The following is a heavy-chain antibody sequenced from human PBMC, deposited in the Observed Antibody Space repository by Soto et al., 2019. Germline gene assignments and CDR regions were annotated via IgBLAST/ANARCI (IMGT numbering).Heavy chain of an antibody. J-gene: IGHJ4*02. V-gene: IGHV1-69*02. CDR1: GGTFSSYT. Sequence: SVKVSCKASGGTFSSYTISWVRQAPGQGLEWMGRIIPILGIANYAQKFQGRVTITADKSTSTAYMELSSLRSEDTAVYYCAGEDCSGGSCYGQGYWGQGTLVTVSS. D-gene: IGHD2-15*01. CDR3: AGEDCSGGSCYGQGY. CDR2: IIPILGIA.